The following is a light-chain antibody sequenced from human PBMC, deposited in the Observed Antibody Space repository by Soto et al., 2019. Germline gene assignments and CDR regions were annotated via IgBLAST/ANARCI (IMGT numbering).Light chain of an antibody. J-gene: IGLJ3*02. Sequence: QAVVTQEPSLTVSPGGTVTFTCASNTGAVTSDYHPNWVQQKPGQTPTSLIYNTASKHSWTPARFSGSLLGDKAALTLSGVGPEDEADYYCLLYDGGAWVFGGGTKVTVL. CDR1: TGAVTSDYH. CDR2: NTA. CDR3: LLYDGGAWV. V-gene: IGLV7-43*01.